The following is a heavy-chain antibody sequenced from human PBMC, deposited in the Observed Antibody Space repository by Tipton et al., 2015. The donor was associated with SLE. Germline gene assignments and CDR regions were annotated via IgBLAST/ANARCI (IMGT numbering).Heavy chain of an antibody. D-gene: IGHD2-2*01. CDR1: GGSLSTYY. Sequence: TLSLTCTVSGGSLSTYYWSWIRQPPGKGLEWIGYIDYNGSTTYKASLRSRVTMSVDRSKNQFSLKLSSVTAADTAVYYCARRVMDYCGSSSCYLYFDYWGQGALVTVSS. V-gene: IGHV4-59*08. CDR3: ARRVMDYCGSSSCYLYFDY. CDR2: IDYNGST. J-gene: IGHJ4*02.